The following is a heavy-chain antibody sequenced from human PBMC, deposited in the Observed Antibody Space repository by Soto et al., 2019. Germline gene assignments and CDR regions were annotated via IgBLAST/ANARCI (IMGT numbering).Heavy chain of an antibody. V-gene: IGHV4-39*01. CDR1: GASISSSTYF. Sequence: QLQLQESGPGLVKPSETLSLTCTVSGASISSSTYFWGWIRQPPGKGLEWIGSIDYSGTTYYNTSLRRRATISPLASKHPYPPRLRSLTPSHTAVYSCARPGSTTGSYSEYFPHCGPGTLVTVSS. CDR3: ARPGSTTGSYSEYFPH. D-gene: IGHD1-26*01. CDR2: IDYSGTT. J-gene: IGHJ1*01.